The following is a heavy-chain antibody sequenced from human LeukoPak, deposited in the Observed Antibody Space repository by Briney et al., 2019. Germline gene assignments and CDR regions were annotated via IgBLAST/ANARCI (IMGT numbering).Heavy chain of an antibody. CDR2: ISGSGGST. D-gene: IGHD2-15*01. J-gene: IGHJ3*02. CDR3: ARPRLEYCSGGSCFDAFDI. CDR1: GFTFSSYE. Sequence: PGGSLRLSCAASGFTFSSYEMNWVRQAPGKGLEWVSAISGSGGSTYYADSVKGRFTISRDNSKNTLFLQMNSLTAEDTAIYSCARPRLEYCSGGSCFDAFDIWGQGTMVTVSS. V-gene: IGHV3-23*01.